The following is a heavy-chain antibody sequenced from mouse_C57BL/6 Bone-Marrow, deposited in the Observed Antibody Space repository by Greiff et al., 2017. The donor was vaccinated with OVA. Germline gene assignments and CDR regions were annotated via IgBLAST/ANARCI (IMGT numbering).Heavy chain of an antibody. V-gene: IGHV1-42*01. J-gene: IGHJ2*01. CDR3: ARRNYGPYYFDY. CDR2: INPGTGGT. CDR1: GYSFTGYS. D-gene: IGHD1-1*01. Sequence: DVKLQESGPDLVKPGASVKLSCEASGYSFTGYSMTWVQQSPEKSLEWIGDINPGTGGTTYNQKFKAKATLTVDKSSSTVYMQLKSLTSEDSAVYYCARRNYGPYYFDYWGQGTTLTVSS.